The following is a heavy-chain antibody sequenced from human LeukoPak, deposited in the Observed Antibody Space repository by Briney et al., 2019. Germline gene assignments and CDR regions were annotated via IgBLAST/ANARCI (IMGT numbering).Heavy chain of an antibody. V-gene: IGHV1-8*03. CDR1: GYTFTRYD. J-gene: IGHJ3*02. D-gene: IGHD2/OR15-2a*01. CDR3: ARDEAETFRAFDI. CDR2: INTKSGMT. Sequence: ASVKVSCKASGYTFTRYDINWVRQATGQGLEWMGWINTKSGMTGHAQKFQGRITITKDTSISTVYMELSSLSSEDTAVYFCARDEAETFRAFDIWGQGTMVTVSS.